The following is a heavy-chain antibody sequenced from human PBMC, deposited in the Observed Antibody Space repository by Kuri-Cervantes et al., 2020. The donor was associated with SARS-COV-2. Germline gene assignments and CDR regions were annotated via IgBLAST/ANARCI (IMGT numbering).Heavy chain of an antibody. D-gene: IGHD5-18*01. CDR1: GGSISSSSYY. CDR2: IYYSGST. CDR3: ARVVGIHVSAFDI. Sequence: SETLSLTCTVSGGSISSSSYYWGWIRQPPGKGLEWIGSIYYSGSTYYNPSLKSRVTISVDTSKNQFSLKLSSVTAADTAVYYCARVVGIHVSAFDIWGQGTMVTVSS. J-gene: IGHJ3*02. V-gene: IGHV4-39*07.